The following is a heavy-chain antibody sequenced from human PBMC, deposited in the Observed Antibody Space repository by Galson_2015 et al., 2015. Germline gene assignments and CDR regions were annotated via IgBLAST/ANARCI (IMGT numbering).Heavy chain of an antibody. V-gene: IGHV4-59*01. CDR3: ARVRTGPDDAFDI. D-gene: IGHD3/OR15-3a*01. Sequence: SETLSLTCTVSGGSISSYYWSWIRQPPGKGLEWIGYIYYSGSTNYNPSLKSRVTISVDTSKNQFSLKLSSVTAADTAVYYCARVRTGPDDAFDIWGQGTMVTVSS. CDR2: IYYSGST. J-gene: IGHJ3*02. CDR1: GGSISSYY.